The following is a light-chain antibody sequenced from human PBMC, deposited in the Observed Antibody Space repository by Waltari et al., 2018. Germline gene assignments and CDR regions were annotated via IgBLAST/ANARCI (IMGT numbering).Light chain of an antibody. CDR2: QDS. Sequence: SYELTQPPSVSVSPGQTASITCSGDKLVDKYACWYQQKPGQSPVLVIYQDSKRPSGIPERFSGSNSGNTATLTISGTQAMDEADYYCQAWDSSTYVVGTGTKVTVL. V-gene: IGLV3-1*01. J-gene: IGLJ1*01. CDR1: KLVDKY. CDR3: QAWDSSTYV.